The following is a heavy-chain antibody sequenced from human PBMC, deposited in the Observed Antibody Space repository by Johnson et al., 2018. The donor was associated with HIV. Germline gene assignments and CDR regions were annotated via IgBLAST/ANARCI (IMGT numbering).Heavy chain of an antibody. CDR2: INWNGGTT. D-gene: IGHD3-22*01. Sequence: VQLVESGGGVVRPGGSLRLSCAAFEFTFDDYGMSWVRQGPGKGLEWVSGINWNGGTTGYADSVKGRFTSSRDNAKNSLYLQINSLRVEDTALYYCARVIGYDNNGKAVDVWGQGTMVTVSS. CDR3: ARVIGYDNNGKAVDV. V-gene: IGHV3-20*04. CDR1: EFTFDDYG. J-gene: IGHJ3*01.